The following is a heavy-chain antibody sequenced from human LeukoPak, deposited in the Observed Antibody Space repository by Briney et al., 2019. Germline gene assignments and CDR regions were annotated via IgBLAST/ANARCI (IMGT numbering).Heavy chain of an antibody. CDR3: TNSDDYGDY. V-gene: IGHV3-30*04. J-gene: IGHJ4*02. CDR1: GFIFGDYA. Sequence: GGSLRLSCAASGFIFGDYAMHWVRQAPGKGLEWVAAIAFDGTDRYYIDSVKGRFTISRDDSKNTLYLHMTSLRAEDTAVYYCTNSDDYGDYWGQGTLVTVSS. CDR2: IAFDGTDR.